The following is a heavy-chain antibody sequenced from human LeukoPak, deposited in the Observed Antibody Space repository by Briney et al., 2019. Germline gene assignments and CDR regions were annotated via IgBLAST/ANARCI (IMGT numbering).Heavy chain of an antibody. CDR3: ARDSPRYYYGSGTDAFDI. CDR1: GGSIRSSSYI. CDR2: ISYSGST. Sequence: SETLSLTCTVSGGSIRSSSYIWDWIRQPPGKGLKWIGRISYSGSTYYNPSLKSRVTISVDTSKNQFSLKLSSVTAADTAVYYCARDSPRYYYGSGTDAFDIWGQGTMVTVSS. V-gene: IGHV4-39*07. D-gene: IGHD3-10*01. J-gene: IGHJ3*02.